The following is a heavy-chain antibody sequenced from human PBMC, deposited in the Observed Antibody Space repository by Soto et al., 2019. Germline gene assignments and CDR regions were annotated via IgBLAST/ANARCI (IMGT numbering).Heavy chain of an antibody. CDR3: ARGGSVTYLLDY. D-gene: IGHD3-10*01. Sequence: EVQLVESGGGLVQPGGSLRLSCAASGFTFSSHWLHWVRQAPGKGLVWVSRINSDGSSTTYADSVTGQFTIYRYNAKNTVFLQVNSMRVECTAVYYWARGGSVTYLLDYWGEGTLVTVSS. J-gene: IGHJ4*02. CDR1: GFTFSSHW. CDR2: INSDGSST. V-gene: IGHV3-74*03.